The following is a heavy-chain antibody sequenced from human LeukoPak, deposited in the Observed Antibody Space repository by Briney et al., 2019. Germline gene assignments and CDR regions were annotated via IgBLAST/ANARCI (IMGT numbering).Heavy chain of an antibody. CDR2: INSDGSST. J-gene: IGHJ3*02. CDR3: ARDRGYYSAFDI. D-gene: IGHD2-15*01. V-gene: IGHV3-74*01. CDR1: GFTFSSYW. Sequence: GGSLRLSCAASGFTFSSYWMHWVRQAPGKGLVWVSRINSDGSSTSYADSEKGRFTISRDNAKNTLYLQMNSLRAEDTAVYYCARDRGYYSAFDIWGQGTMVTVSS.